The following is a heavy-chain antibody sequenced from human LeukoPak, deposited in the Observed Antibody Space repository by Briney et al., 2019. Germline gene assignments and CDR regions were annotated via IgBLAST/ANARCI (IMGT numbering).Heavy chain of an antibody. CDR3: ARASAAGRLYYYYYMDV. V-gene: IGHV1-18*01. CDR2: ISAYNGNT. Sequence: ASVKVSCKASGYTFTSYGISWVRQAPGQGLEWMGWISAYNGNTNYAQKFQGRVTMIRDTSISTAYMELSSLRSDDTAVYYCARASAAGRLYYYYYMDVWGKGTTVTVSS. D-gene: IGHD6-13*01. CDR1: GYTFTSYG. J-gene: IGHJ6*03.